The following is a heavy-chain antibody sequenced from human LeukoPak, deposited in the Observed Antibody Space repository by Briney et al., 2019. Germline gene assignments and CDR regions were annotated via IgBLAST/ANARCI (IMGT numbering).Heavy chain of an antibody. CDR3: ATAHPHYYDSSGYLSGGWDY. D-gene: IGHD3-22*01. CDR1: GGTFSSYA. Sequence: SVKVSCKASGGTFSSYAISWVRQAPGQGLEWMGRIIPILGIANYAQKFQGRVTITADKSTSTAYMELSSLRSEDTAVCYCATAHPHYYDSSGYLSGGWDYWGQGTLVTVSS. V-gene: IGHV1-69*04. CDR2: IIPILGIA. J-gene: IGHJ4*02.